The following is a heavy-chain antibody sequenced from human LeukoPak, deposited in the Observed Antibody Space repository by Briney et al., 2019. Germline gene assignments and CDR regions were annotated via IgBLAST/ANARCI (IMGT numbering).Heavy chain of an antibody. J-gene: IGHJ6*02. V-gene: IGHV1-18*03. Sequence: ASVKVSCKASGYTFTTDGISWVRQAPGQGLEWMGWINGYNGNTNYAQKLQDRVTMTTDTSTSTAYMELRSLRSDDMAVYYCARDDGGAAAEFYYYGMDVWGQGTTVTVSS. D-gene: IGHD6-13*01. CDR2: INGYNGNT. CDR1: GYTFTTDG. CDR3: ARDDGGAAAEFYYYGMDV.